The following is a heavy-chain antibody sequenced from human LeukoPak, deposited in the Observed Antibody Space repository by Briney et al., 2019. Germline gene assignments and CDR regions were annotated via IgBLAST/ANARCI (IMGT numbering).Heavy chain of an antibody. V-gene: IGHV1-2*02. D-gene: IGHD5-12*01. CDR2: INPNSGGT. CDR1: GYTFTGYY. J-gene: IGHJ4*02. Sequence: GASVKVSCKASGYTFTGYYMHWVRQAPGQGLEWMGWINPNSGGTNYAQKFQGGVTMTRDTSISTAYMELSRLRSDDTAVYYCARGTRASGYSGYDGYFDYWGQGTLVTVSS. CDR3: ARGTRASGYSGYDGYFDY.